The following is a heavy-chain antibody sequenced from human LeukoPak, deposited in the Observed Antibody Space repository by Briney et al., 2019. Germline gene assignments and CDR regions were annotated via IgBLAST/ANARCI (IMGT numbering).Heavy chain of an antibody. D-gene: IGHD5-18*01. CDR1: GLTFSSYS. CDR2: ISSSSSYI. V-gene: IGHV3-21*01. J-gene: IGHJ3*02. CDR3: ARPLDTAMVADAFDI. Sequence: GGSLRLSCAASGLTFSSYSMNWVRQAPGKGLEWVSSISSSSSYIYYADSVKGRFTISRDNAKNSLYLQMNSLRAEDTAVYYCARPLDTAMVADAFDIRGQGTMVTVSS.